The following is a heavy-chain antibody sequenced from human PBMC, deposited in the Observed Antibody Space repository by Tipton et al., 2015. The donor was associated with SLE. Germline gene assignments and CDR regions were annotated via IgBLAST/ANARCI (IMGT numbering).Heavy chain of an antibody. V-gene: IGHV3-7*01. CDR1: GFTFSDYW. Sequence: SLRLSCAASGFTFSDYWMSWVRQAPGKGLEWVAKIKQDGSEENYVDSVKGRFTISRDNAKNSLYLQMNSLRAEDTAVYYCARSEMATITYWGQGTLVTVSS. D-gene: IGHD5-24*01. J-gene: IGHJ4*02. CDR3: ARSEMATITY. CDR2: IKQDGSEE.